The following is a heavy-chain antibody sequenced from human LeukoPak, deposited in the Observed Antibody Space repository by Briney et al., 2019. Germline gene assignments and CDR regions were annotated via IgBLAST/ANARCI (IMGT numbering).Heavy chain of an antibody. J-gene: IGHJ4*02. Sequence: PSGTLSLTCAVSGGSISSNNWWSWVRQSPGKGLEWIGDIYHSESANYNPSLKSRVTISVDTSKNQFSLKLSSVTAADTAVYYCARVTFPEPGQQLLFDYWGQGTLVTVSS. CDR3: ARVTFPEPGQQLLFDY. D-gene: IGHD6-13*01. CDR2: IYHSESA. V-gene: IGHV4-4*02. CDR1: GGSISSNNW.